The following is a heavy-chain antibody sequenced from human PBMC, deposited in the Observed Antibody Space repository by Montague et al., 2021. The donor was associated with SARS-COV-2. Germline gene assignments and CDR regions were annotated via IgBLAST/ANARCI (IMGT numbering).Heavy chain of an antibody. Sequence: SETLSLTCAVNSSSFLPYYWSWIRQPPGGGPQWIGEINPSGNAFXNSSLNIRVTISVSTSSSQFSLRLTSVTAAATAVYYCTREGYQVLWSDYYYYGMDVWSQGATVTVSS. CDR3: TREGYQVLWSDYYYYGMDV. CDR1: SSSFLPYY. D-gene: IGHD2-2*01. V-gene: IGHV4-34*01. CDR2: INPSGNA. J-gene: IGHJ6*02.